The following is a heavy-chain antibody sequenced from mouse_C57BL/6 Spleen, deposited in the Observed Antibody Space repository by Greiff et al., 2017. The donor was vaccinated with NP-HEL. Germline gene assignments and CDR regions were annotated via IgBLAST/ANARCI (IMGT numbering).Heavy chain of an antibody. CDR1: GFSFNTYA. CDR3: VRHVGSSSYYYAMDY. D-gene: IGHD1-1*01. J-gene: IGHJ4*01. V-gene: IGHV10-1*01. CDR2: IRSKSNNYAT. Sequence: EVQLVESGGGLVQPKGSLKLSCAASGFSFNTYAMNWVRQAPGKGLEWVARIRSKSNNYATYYADSVKDRFTISRDDSESMLYLQMNNLKTEDTAMYYCVRHVGSSSYYYAMDYWGQGTSVTVSS.